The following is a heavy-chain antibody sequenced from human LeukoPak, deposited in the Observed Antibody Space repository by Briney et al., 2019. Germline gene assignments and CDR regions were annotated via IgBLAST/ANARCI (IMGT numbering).Heavy chain of an antibody. Sequence: ASVKVSCKASGYTFTSYAMHWVRLAPGQRLEWMGWVNAGNGNTKYSQKFQGRVTITRDTSASTAYMELSSLRSEDTAVYYCARTVVVVPAATYYFDYWGQGTLVTVSS. CDR2: VNAGNGNT. J-gene: IGHJ4*02. V-gene: IGHV1-3*01. D-gene: IGHD2-2*01. CDR1: GYTFTSYA. CDR3: ARTVVVVPAATYYFDY.